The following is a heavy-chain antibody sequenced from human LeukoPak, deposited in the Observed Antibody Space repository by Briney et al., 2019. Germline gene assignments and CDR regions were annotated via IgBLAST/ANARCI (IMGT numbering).Heavy chain of an antibody. D-gene: IGHD3-22*01. CDR3: ARDNGNYYDSSGYQGGLDY. Sequence: ASVKVSCKASGYTFTGYYMHWVRQAPGQGLEWMGWINPNSGGTNYAQKFQGWVTMTRDTSISTAYMELSRLRSDDTAVYYCARDNGNYYDSSGYQGGLDYWGQGTLVTVSS. CDR1: GYTFTGYY. V-gene: IGHV1-2*04. J-gene: IGHJ4*02. CDR2: INPNSGGT.